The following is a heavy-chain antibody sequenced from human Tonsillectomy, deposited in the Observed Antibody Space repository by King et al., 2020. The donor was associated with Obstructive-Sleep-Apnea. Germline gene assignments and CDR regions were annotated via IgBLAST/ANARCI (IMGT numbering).Heavy chain of an antibody. CDR3: VRASRATRGDY. CDR2: IRSKLYGGTT. J-gene: IGHJ4*02. Sequence: VQLVESGGDLVQPGRSLRLSCTASGFTFGDYAMSWFRQAPGKGLEWVGCIRSKLYGGTTEYAASVKGRFIISRDDSRRSAFLQMNSLKTEGTAVYYCVRASRATRGDYWGQGALVTVSS. D-gene: IGHD3-10*01. V-gene: IGHV3-49*03. CDR1: GFTFGDYA.